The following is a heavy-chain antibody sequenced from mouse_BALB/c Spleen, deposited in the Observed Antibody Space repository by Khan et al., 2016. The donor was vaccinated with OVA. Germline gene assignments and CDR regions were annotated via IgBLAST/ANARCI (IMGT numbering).Heavy chain of an antibody. CDR2: IDPFNGST. Sequence: VRLQQSGPELMKPGASVKISCKASGYSFTDYYIHWVKQSHGQSLEWIGYIDPFNGSTNFNQKFKGTATLTVDKSSSTAYMHLNSLTSEDSAVYYCTRLGTTGWFAYGGQGTLVTVSA. V-gene: IGHV1S135*01. CDR3: TRLGTTGWFAY. J-gene: IGHJ3*01. CDR1: GYSFTDYY. D-gene: IGHD2-13*01.